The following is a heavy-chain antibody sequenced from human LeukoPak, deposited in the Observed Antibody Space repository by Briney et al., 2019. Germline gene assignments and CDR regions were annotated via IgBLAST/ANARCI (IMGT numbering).Heavy chain of an antibody. V-gene: IGHV3-11*01. CDR1: GFTFSDYY. CDR3: ARVLWFGESAFDY. CDR2: ISSGSTI. Sequence: PGGSLRLSCAASGFTFSDYYMSWIRQAPGKGLEWVSYISSGSTIYYADSVKGRFTISRDNAKNSLYLQMNSLRAEDTAVYYCARVLWFGESAFDYWGQGTLVTVSS. J-gene: IGHJ4*02. D-gene: IGHD3-10*01.